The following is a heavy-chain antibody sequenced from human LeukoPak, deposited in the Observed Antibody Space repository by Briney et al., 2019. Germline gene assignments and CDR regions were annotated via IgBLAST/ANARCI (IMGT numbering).Heavy chain of an antibody. CDR1: GGTFSSYA. Sequence: GASVKVSCKASGGTFSSYAISWVRQAPGQGLEWMGWISAYNGNTNYAQKLQGRVTMTTDTSTSTAYMELRSLRSEDTAVYYCARANGGGSGSYYNKSPAFDPWGQGTLVTVSS. CDR3: ARANGGGSGSYYNKSPAFDP. V-gene: IGHV1-18*01. J-gene: IGHJ5*02. D-gene: IGHD3-10*01. CDR2: ISAYNGNT.